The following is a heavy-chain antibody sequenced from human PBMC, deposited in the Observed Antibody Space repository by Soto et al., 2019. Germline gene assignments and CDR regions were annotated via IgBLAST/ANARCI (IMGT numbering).Heavy chain of an antibody. D-gene: IGHD1-1*01. CDR2: ISAHNGNT. J-gene: IGHJ4*02. Sequence: QVHLVQSGAEVKKPGASVKVSCKGSGYTFTSYGFTWVRQAPGQGLEWMGWISAHNGNTDYAQKPQGRVTVTRDTSTSTAYMELRSLRSDDTAVYYCARGRYGDYWGQGALVTVSS. CDR3: ARGRYGDY. CDR1: GYTFTSYG. V-gene: IGHV1-18*01.